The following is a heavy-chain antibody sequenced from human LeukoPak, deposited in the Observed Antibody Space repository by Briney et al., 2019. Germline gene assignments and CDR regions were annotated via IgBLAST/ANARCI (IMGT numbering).Heavy chain of an antibody. D-gene: IGHD3-3*01. V-gene: IGHV3-74*01. CDR1: GFTFSSYW. Sequence: GGSLGLSCAASGFTFSSYWMHWVRQAPGKGLVWVSRINSDGSSTSYADSVKGRFTISRDNAKNTLYLQMNSLRAEDTAVYYCARTTRDFWSGYNYYYYYYMDVWGKGTTVTVSS. J-gene: IGHJ6*03. CDR2: INSDGSST. CDR3: ARTTRDFWSGYNYYYYYYMDV.